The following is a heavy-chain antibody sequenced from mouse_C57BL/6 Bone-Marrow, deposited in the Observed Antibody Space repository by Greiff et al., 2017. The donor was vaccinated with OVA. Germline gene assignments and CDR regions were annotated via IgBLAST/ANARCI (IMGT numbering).Heavy chain of an antibody. D-gene: IGHD1-1*01. CDR1: GYTFTSYW. V-gene: IGHV1-55*01. Sequence: QVQLKQPGAELVKPGASVKMSCKASGYTFTSYWITWVKQRPGQGLEWIGDIYPGSGSTNYNEKFKSKATLTVDTSSSTAYMQLSSLTSEDSAVYYCARESPYYYGSSYVDYWGQGTTLTVSS. J-gene: IGHJ2*01. CDR3: ARESPYYYGSSYVDY. CDR2: IYPGSGST.